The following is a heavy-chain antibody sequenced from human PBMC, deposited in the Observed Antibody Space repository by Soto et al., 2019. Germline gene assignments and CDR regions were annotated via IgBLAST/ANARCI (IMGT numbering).Heavy chain of an antibody. CDR1: GFTFDDYG. CDR3: ARDSKIWDSDRYYYYYMDV. J-gene: IGHJ6*03. CDR2: INWNGGST. Sequence: AGGSLRLSCAASGFTFDDYGMSWVRQAPGKGLEWVSGINWNGGSTGYADSVKGRFTISRDNAKNSLYLQMNSLRAEDTALYHCARDSKIWDSDRYYYYYMDVWGKGTTVTVSS. V-gene: IGHV3-20*01. D-gene: IGHD3-16*01.